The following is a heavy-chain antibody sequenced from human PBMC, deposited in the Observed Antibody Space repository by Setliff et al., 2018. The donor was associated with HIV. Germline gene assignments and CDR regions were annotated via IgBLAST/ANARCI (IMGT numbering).Heavy chain of an antibody. J-gene: IGHJ4*02. Sequence: SETLSLTCNVSGGSISDFYWSWIRQSPGKGLDWIGSIHHSGTTYYNPSLKSRVTISVDTTTNQVSLQVNSVTAVDTAVYYCARAARAGDRRFDYWGQGTLVTVS. D-gene: IGHD7-27*01. CDR1: GGSISDFY. CDR3: ARAARAGDRRFDY. CDR2: IHHSGTT. V-gene: IGHV4-38-2*02.